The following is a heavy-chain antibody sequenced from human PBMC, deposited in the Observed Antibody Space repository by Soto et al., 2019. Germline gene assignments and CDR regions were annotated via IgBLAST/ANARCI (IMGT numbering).Heavy chain of an antibody. D-gene: IGHD1-26*01. CDR2: IYYSGST. V-gene: IGHV4-59*01. CDR1: GGSISSYY. CDR3: ARGSGSYGY. J-gene: IGHJ4*02. Sequence: QVQLQESGPGLVKPSETLSLTCTVSGGSISSYYWSWIRQPPGKGLEWIGYIYYSGSTNYNPSLKSRVTISVDTSKNQFSLKLSSVTAAETAVYYCARGSGSYGYWGQGTLVTVSS.